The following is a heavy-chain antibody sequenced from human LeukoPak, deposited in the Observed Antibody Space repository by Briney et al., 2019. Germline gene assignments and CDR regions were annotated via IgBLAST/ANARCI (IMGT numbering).Heavy chain of an antibody. J-gene: IGHJ5*02. CDR3: AGRDGGSCFGS. Sequence: PSETLSLTCTVSGGSISSGDYYWSWIRQPPGKGLEWIGYIYYSGSTYYNPSLKSRVTISVDTSKNQFSLKLSSVTAADTAVYYCAGRDGGSCFGSWGQGTLVTVSS. V-gene: IGHV4-30-4*08. CDR1: GGSISSGDYY. CDR2: IYYSGST. D-gene: IGHD2-15*01.